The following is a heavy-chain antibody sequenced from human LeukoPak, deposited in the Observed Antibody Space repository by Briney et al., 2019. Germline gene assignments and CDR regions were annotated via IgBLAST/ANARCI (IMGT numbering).Heavy chain of an antibody. CDR3: ARVTGGAFDI. V-gene: IGHV4-30-4*01. Sequence: SETLSLTCTVSGGSISSGDYYWSWIRQPLGKGLEWIGYIYYSGSTYYNPSLKSRVTISVDTSKNQFSLKLSSVTAADTAVYYCARVTGGAFDIWGQGTMVTVSS. D-gene: IGHD3-10*01. CDR2: IYYSGST. J-gene: IGHJ3*02. CDR1: GGSISSGDYY.